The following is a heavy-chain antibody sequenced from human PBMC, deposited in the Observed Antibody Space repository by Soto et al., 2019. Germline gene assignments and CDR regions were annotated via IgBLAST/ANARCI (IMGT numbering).Heavy chain of an antibody. CDR3: AHRRRGAAAGTFDY. Sequence: QNTLKESGPTLVKPTQTLTLTCTFSGFSLSTSVVGVGWIRQPPGKALEWLALIYWDDDKRYSPSLKSRLTITNDTSKNQVVLTMTNMDPVDTATHYCAHRRRGAAAGTFDYWGQGTLVTVSS. CDR1: GFSLSTSVVG. V-gene: IGHV2-5*02. J-gene: IGHJ4*02. CDR2: IYWDDDK. D-gene: IGHD6-13*01.